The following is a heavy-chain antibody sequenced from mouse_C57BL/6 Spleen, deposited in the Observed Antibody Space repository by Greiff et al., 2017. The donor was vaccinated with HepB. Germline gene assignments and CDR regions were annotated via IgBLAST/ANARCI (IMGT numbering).Heavy chain of an antibody. CDR1: GYTFTSYD. CDR2: IYPRDGST. J-gene: IGHJ4*01. Sequence: VQLQQSGPELVKPGASVKLSCKASGYTFTSYDINWVKQRPGQGLEWIGWIYPRDGSTKYNEKFKGKATLTVDTSSSTAYMELRSLTSEESAVYFCARREYYGSSYDAMDYWGQGTSVTVSS. V-gene: IGHV1-85*01. D-gene: IGHD1-1*01. CDR3: ARREYYGSSYDAMDY.